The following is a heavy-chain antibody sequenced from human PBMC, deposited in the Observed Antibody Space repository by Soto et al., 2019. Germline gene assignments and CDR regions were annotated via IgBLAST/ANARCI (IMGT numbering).Heavy chain of an antibody. CDR1: GGTFSSYA. V-gene: IGHV1-69*13. D-gene: IGHD2-21*02. Sequence: SVKVSCKASGGTFSSYAISWVRQAPGQGLERMGGIIPIFGTANYAQKFQGRVTITADESTSTAYMELSSLRSEDTAVFYCAREGGGNSTRGYYYYGMDVWGQGTTVTVSS. CDR3: AREGGGNSTRGYYYYGMDV. J-gene: IGHJ6*02. CDR2: IIPIFGTA.